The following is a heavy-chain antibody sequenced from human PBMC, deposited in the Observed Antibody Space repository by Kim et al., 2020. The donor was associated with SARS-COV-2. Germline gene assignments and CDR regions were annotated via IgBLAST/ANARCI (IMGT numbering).Heavy chain of an antibody. D-gene: IGHD3-10*01. Sequence: GGSLRLSCAASGFTFSTYAMSWVRRAPGKGLEWVSGISGSDGSTKYADSVRGRFTISRDNSKNMVYLQMKSLRTEDTAVYYFAKMGSGSYLNLFDSWGQG. CDR1: GFTFSTYA. CDR3: AKMGSGSYLNLFDS. J-gene: IGHJ5*02. V-gene: IGHV3-23*01. CDR2: ISGSDGST.